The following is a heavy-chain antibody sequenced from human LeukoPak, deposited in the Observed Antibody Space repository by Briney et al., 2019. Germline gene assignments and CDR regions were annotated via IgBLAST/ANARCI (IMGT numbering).Heavy chain of an antibody. Sequence: SVKVSCKASGGTFSSYTITWVRQAPGQGLEWMGGIIIIFDTANSAQKFQGRVTITADKSTSTVYMELSSLTSEDTAVYYCATKKDVGDAFDIWGQGTMVTVSS. CDR3: ATKKDVGDAFDI. CDR1: GGTFSSYT. V-gene: IGHV1-69*06. D-gene: IGHD1-26*01. J-gene: IGHJ3*02. CDR2: IIIIFDTA.